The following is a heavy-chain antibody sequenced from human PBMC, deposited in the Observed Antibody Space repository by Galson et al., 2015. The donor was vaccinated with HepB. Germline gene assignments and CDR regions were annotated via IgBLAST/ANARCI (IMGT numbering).Heavy chain of an antibody. CDR1: GFTFSDYY. J-gene: IGHJ3*02. Sequence: SLRLSCAASGFTFSDYYLSWIRQAPGKGLEWVSYLSSSSSYPNYADSVKGRFTISRDNAKKYLYLQMNSLRAEDTAGYYCARHRPAGGDAFDIWGQGTMVTVSS. D-gene: IGHD3-10*01. CDR3: ARHRPAGGDAFDI. V-gene: IGHV3-11*03. CDR2: LSSSSSYP.